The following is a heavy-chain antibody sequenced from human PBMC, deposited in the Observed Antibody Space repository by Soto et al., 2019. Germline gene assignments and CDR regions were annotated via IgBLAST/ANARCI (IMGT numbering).Heavy chain of an antibody. CDR2: VHYSGNT. CDR3: ARQDRVVAEGRWFDP. V-gene: IGHV4-38-2*02. CDR1: GYSISSGDH. Sequence: ASETLSLTCTVSGYSISSGDHWAWIRQPPGKGLEWLGSVHYSGNTYYNPSLKSRLTISVDKSKNQFSLNLSSVTAADTAVYYCARQDRVVAEGRWFDPWGQGTLVTVSS. J-gene: IGHJ5*02. D-gene: IGHD2-15*01.